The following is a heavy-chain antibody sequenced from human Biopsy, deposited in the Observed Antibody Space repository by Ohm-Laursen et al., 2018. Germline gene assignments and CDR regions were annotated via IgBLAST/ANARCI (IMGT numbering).Heavy chain of an antibody. J-gene: IGHJ5*02. Sequence: SETLSLTWTVSGGSISSGGSYWSWTRQRPGKGLEWIGYIFNSANTYYNPSLKNLITISGDTSKNQFSLKLNSVTAADTAVYYCARGDYFDSNGYFWFDPWGQGTLVTGSS. CDR3: ARGDYFDSNGYFWFDP. CDR2: IFNSANT. CDR1: GGSISSGGSY. D-gene: IGHD3-22*01. V-gene: IGHV4-31*01.